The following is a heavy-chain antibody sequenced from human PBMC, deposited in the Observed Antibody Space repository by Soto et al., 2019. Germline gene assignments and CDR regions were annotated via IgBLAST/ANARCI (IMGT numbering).Heavy chain of an antibody. CDR2: FDPEGGET. V-gene: IGHV1-24*01. Sequence: SVKVSCKVSGYTLTELSMHWVRQAPGKGLEWMGGFDPEGGETIYAQKFQGRVTMTEDTSTDTAYMELSSLRSEDTAVYYCATDSRTTLAVDYGSGSYYHWGQGTLVTVSS. D-gene: IGHD3-10*01. CDR3: ATDSRTTLAVDYGSGSYYH. J-gene: IGHJ5*02. CDR1: GYTLTELS.